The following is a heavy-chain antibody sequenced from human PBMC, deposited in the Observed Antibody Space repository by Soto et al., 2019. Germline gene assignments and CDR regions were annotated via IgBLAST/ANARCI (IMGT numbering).Heavy chain of an antibody. D-gene: IGHD3-16*02. Sequence: SETLSLTCTVSGGSISSGGYYWSWIRQHPGKGLEWIGYIYYSGSTYYNPSLKSRVTISVDTSKNQFSLKLRSVTAADTAVYYCARGDRVTIYDYVWGSYRPNWFDPWGQGTLVTVSS. V-gene: IGHV4-31*03. CDR1: GGSISSGGYY. J-gene: IGHJ5*02. CDR2: IYYSGST. CDR3: ARGDRVTIYDYVWGSYRPNWFDP.